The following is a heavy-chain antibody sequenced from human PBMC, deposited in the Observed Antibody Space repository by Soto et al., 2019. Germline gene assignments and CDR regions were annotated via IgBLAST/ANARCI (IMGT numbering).Heavy chain of an antibody. J-gene: IGHJ4*02. CDR3: AERGGLPRYY. V-gene: IGHV4-30-2*02. CDR2: IYNSGSN. Sequence: QLQLQESGSGLVKPSQTLSLTCAVSGGSISSGGYSWSWIRQPPGKGLEWIGYIYNSGSNYYKTSVKSRVTISVDSTKNQVSLKMGCVTAPDTAVYFCAERGGLPRYYWVQGTLVTVSS. D-gene: IGHD5-12*01. CDR1: GGSISSGGYS.